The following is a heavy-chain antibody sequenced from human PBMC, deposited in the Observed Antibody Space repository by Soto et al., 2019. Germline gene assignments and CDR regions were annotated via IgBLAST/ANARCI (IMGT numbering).Heavy chain of an antibody. CDR2: ISGYNGHT. CDR3: AREGEMPYYYYGLDV. D-gene: IGHD3-16*01. Sequence: QVQLVQSGAEVRKPGASVKVSCKASGYTFTTYGISWVRQAPGQGLEWMGWISGYNGHTKYAQKFQGRVTMTTDTSTSTVNMDLRSLSSDDTAVYYCAREGEMPYYYYGLDVWGQGTTVNVSS. V-gene: IGHV1-18*01. J-gene: IGHJ6*02. CDR1: GYTFTTYG.